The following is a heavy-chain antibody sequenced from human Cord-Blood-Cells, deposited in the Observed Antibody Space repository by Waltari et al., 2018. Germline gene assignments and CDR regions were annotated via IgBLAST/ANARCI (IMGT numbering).Heavy chain of an antibody. D-gene: IGHD6-19*01. V-gene: IGHV1-46*01. Sequence: QVQLVQSGAEVKKPGASVKVSCKASGYTFTSYYMHWVRQAPGQGLEWMGIINPSGGSTSYAQKFQGRVPLTRDTSTSPVYMELSSLGSEDTAVYYCARDMGSSGGYYWGQGTLVTVSS. CDR3: ARDMGSSGGYY. CDR2: INPSGGST. CDR1: GYTFTSYY. J-gene: IGHJ4*02.